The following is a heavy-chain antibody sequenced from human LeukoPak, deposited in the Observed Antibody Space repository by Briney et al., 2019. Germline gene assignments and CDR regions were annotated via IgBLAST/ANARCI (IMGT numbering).Heavy chain of an antibody. D-gene: IGHD3-10*01. CDR3: ARDSTMVRGRGRTRCNWFDP. V-gene: IGHV4-4*02. CDR1: GGSISSSNW. Sequence: PSETLSLTCAVSGGSISSSNWWSWVRQPPGKGLEWIGEIYHSGSTNYNPSLKSRVTISVDKSKNQFSLKLSSVTAADTAVYYCARDSTMVRGRGRTRCNWFDPWGQGTLVTVSS. J-gene: IGHJ5*02. CDR2: IYHSGST.